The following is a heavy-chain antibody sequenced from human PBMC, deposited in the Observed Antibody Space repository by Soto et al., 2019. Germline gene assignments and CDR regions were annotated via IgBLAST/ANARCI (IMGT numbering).Heavy chain of an antibody. J-gene: IGHJ5*02. CDR2: IYYSGST. V-gene: IGHV4-39*01. CDR1: GGSISSSSYY. CDR3: ASPKIAFYNWFDP. Sequence: SETLSLTCTVSGGSISSSSYYWGWIRQPPGRGLEWIGSIYYSGSTYYNPSLKSRVTISVDTSKNQFSLKLSSVTAADTAVYYCASPKIAFYNWFDPWGQGTLVTVPQ. D-gene: IGHD3-3*02.